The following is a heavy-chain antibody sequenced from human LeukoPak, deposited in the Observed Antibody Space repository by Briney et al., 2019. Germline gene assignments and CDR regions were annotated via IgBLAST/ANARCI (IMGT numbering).Heavy chain of an antibody. Sequence: GGSLRLSCAASGFIFSKHGMNWVRQAPGKGLEWISYISSYSSTIYYADSVQGRFTISRDNAESSLFLQMSSLRADDTAVYYCASYSLQRGATADYWGQGTLVTVSS. J-gene: IGHJ4*02. CDR1: GFIFSKHG. CDR3: ASYSLQRGATADY. CDR2: ISSYSSTI. D-gene: IGHD1-26*01. V-gene: IGHV3-48*04.